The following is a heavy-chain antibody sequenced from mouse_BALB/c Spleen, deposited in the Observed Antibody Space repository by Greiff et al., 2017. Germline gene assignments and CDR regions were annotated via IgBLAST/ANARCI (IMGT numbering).Heavy chain of an antibody. D-gene: IGHD1-3*01. CDR2: ISSGGSYT. V-gene: IGHV5-9-4*01. Sequence: EVQVVESGGGLVKPGGSLKLSCAASGFTFSSYAMSWVRQSPEKRLEWVAEISSGGSYTYYPDTVTGRFTISRDNAKNTLYLEMSSLRSEDTAMYYCARDPGLYVYWGQGTLVTVSA. CDR1: GFTFSSYA. J-gene: IGHJ3*01. CDR3: ARDPGLYVY.